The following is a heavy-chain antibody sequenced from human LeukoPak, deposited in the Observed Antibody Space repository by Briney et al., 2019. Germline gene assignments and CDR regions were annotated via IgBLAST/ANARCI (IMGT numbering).Heavy chain of an antibody. CDR1: GFTFSSYW. CDR3: AREGGYFDMYYYYMDV. Sequence: HPGGSLRLSCAASGFTFSSYWMSWVRQAPGKGLEWVANIKEDGSEKYYVDSVKGRFTISRDNAKNSLYLQMNSLRAEDTAVYYCAREGGYFDMYYYYMDVWGKGTTVTISS. V-gene: IGHV3-7*01. CDR2: IKEDGSEK. D-gene: IGHD3-9*01. J-gene: IGHJ6*03.